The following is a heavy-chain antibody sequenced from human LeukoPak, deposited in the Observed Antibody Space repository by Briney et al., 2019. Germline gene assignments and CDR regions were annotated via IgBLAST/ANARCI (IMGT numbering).Heavy chain of an antibody. CDR2: IYYSGST. CDR3: ARGSYCSSTSCYTVDY. CDR1: GGSISSYY. D-gene: IGHD2-2*02. V-gene: IGHV4-59*01. Sequence: SETLSLTCTVSGGSISSYYWSWIRQPPGKGLEWIGYIYYSGSTNYNPSLKSRVTISVDTSKNQFSLRLSSVTAADTAVYYCARGSYCSSTSCYTVDYWGQGTLVTVSS. J-gene: IGHJ4*02.